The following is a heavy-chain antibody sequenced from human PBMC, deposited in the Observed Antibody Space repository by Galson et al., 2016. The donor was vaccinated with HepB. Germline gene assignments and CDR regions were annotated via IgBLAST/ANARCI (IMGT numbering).Heavy chain of an antibody. CDR2: IYWDDEK. J-gene: IGHJ4*02. Sequence: PALVKPTQTLTLTCTFSGFSLTTNGESVGWIRQPPGKGLEWLALIYWDDEKRYSPSLHGRLTVTKDTSKNEVVLTLTNMDPVETGTYFCAHRRRSLNWYFFDSWGQGALVTVSS. CDR1: GFSLTTNGES. CDR3: AHRRRSLNWYFFDS. V-gene: IGHV2-5*02.